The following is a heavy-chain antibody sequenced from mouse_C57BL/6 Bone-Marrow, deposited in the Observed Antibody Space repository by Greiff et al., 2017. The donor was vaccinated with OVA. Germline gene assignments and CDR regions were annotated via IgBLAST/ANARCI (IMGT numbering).Heavy chain of an antibody. CDR2: SRNKANDYTT. V-gene: IGHV7-1*01. CDR1: GFTFSDFY. J-gene: IGHJ4*01. Sequence: EVKLVESGGGLVQSGRSLRLSCATSGFTFSDFYMEWVRQAPGKGLEWIAASRNKANDYTTEYSASVKGRFIVSRDTSQSILYLQMNALRAEETAIYYCARDGGHYAMDYWGQGTSVTVSS. CDR3: ARDGGHYAMDY.